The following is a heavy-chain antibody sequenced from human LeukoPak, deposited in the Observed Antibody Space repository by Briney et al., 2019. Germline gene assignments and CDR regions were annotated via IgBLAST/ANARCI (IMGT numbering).Heavy chain of an antibody. Sequence: GASVKVSCKASGYTFTGYYMHWVRQAPGQGLEWMGWINPNSGGTNYAQKFQGRVTMTRDTSISTAYMELSRLRSDDTAVYYCARSLGAVAGTGFDYWGQGTLVTASS. D-gene: IGHD6-19*01. CDR2: INPNSGGT. CDR1: GYTFTGYY. J-gene: IGHJ4*02. V-gene: IGHV1-2*02. CDR3: ARSLGAVAGTGFDY.